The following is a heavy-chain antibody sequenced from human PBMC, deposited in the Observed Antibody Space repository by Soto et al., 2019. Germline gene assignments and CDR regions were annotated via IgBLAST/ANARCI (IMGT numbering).Heavy chain of an antibody. J-gene: IGHJ4*02. V-gene: IGHV3-30*18. CDR1: GFTFSNFG. CDR3: AKGLLRVSPGIDTVLDS. CDR2: ISYAGRNP. D-gene: IGHD2-8*01. Sequence: QVRLVESGGGPVQPGTSLRLSCAASGFTFSNFGMHWVRQVPGKGLEWVATISYAGRNPYYAASVMGRFTISRDNSKSVLYLQINSLRPDDTALYYCAKGLLRVSPGIDTVLDSWGRGILVTVSS.